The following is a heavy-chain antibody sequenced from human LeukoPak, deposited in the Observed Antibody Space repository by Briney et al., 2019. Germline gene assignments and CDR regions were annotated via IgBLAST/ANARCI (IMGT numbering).Heavy chain of an antibody. D-gene: IGHD3-3*01. CDR3: ARDLRLLRFLEWLTPNWFDP. V-gene: IGHV1-18*01. CDR2: ICAYNGNT. CDR1: GYTFTSYG. J-gene: IGHJ5*02. Sequence: GSVKVSCKASGYTFTSYGISWVRQAPGQGLEWMGWICAYNGNTNYAQKLQGRVTMTTDTSTSTAYMELRSLRSDDTAVYYCARDLRLLRFLEWLTPNWFDPWGQGTLVTVSS.